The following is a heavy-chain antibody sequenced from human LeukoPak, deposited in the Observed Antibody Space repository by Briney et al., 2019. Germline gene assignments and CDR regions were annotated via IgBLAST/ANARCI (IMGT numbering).Heavy chain of an antibody. V-gene: IGHV4-31*03. CDR3: ARPDRITMVRGALSY. Sequence: SQTLSLTCTVSGGSINSGGYYWSWIRQHPGKGLEWIGYIYYRGSAYYNPSLKSRITISVDTSKNQFSLKLSSVTAADTAVYYCARPDRITMVRGALSYWGQGTLVTVSS. CDR2: IYYRGSA. D-gene: IGHD3-10*01. CDR1: GGSINSGGYY. J-gene: IGHJ4*02.